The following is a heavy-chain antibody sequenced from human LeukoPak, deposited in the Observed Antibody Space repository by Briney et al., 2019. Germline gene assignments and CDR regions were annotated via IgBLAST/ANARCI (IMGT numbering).Heavy chain of an antibody. CDR1: GFTFSSYW. Sequence: GGSLRLSCVASGFTFSSYWMHWVRQAPGKGLVWVSRINNDGSTTAYADSVKGRFTISRDNAKNTLYLQMNSLRAEDTAVYYCTRDTRGTIGTTTLDYWGQGTLVTVSS. CDR3: TRDTRGTIGTTTLDY. V-gene: IGHV3-74*01. D-gene: IGHD1-1*01. CDR2: INNDGSTT. J-gene: IGHJ4*02.